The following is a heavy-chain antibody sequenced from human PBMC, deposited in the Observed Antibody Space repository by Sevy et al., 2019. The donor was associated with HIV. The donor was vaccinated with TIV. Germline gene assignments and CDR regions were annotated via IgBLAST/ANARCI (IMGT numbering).Heavy chain of an antibody. Sequence: SETLSLTCTVSGGSIISSTYYWGWIRQPPGKGLEWIGSVYYSGSTYYNPSLRSQVTISVDMFKDHFSLKLSSVTAAETAVYYCARRGAGPAFDVWGQGTMVTVSS. J-gene: IGHJ3*01. CDR1: GGSIISSTYY. V-gene: IGHV4-39*02. D-gene: IGHD3-10*01. CDR2: VYYSGST. CDR3: ARRGAGPAFDV.